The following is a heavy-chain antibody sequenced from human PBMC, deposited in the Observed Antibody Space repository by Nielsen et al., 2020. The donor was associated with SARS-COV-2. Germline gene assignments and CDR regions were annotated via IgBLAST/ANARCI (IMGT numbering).Heavy chain of an antibody. CDR3: ARGSNYGYNWFDP. CDR1: GFTLTSYS. D-gene: IGHD3-10*01. CDR2: ISATGNFI. V-gene: IGHV3-21*01. J-gene: IGHJ5*02. Sequence: GESLKISCAASGFTLTSYSMNWVRQAPGKGLEWVSSISATGNFIFYADSVRGRFTISRDSAKTSLYLQMNSLRAEDTAVYYCARGSNYGYNWFDPWGQGTLVTVSS.